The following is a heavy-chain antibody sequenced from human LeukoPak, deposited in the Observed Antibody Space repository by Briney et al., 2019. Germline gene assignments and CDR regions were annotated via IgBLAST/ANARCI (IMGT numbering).Heavy chain of an antibody. CDR1: GFTFSSYA. CDR2: ISGSGGST. Sequence: GGSLRLSCAASGFTFSSYAMSWVRQAPGKGLEWVSAISGSGGSTYYADSVKGRFTISRDNSKNALYLQMNSLRAEDTAVYYCAKSPGYDFWSGHSGHWGQGTLVTVSS. V-gene: IGHV3-23*01. J-gene: IGHJ4*02. D-gene: IGHD3-3*01. CDR3: AKSPGYDFWSGHSGH.